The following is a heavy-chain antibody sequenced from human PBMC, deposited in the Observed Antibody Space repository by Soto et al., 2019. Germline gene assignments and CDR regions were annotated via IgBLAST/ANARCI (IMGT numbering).Heavy chain of an antibody. CDR3: ANPLSSSGAFDI. D-gene: IGHD2-2*01. CDR1: GFTFSSYG. V-gene: IGHV3-30*18. J-gene: IGHJ3*02. Sequence: QVQLVESGGGVVQPGRSLRLSCAASGFTFSSYGMHWVRQAPGKGLEWVAVISYDGSNKYYADSVKGRFTISRDNSKKTLYLQMNSLRAEDTAVYYCANPLSSSGAFDIWGQGTMVTVSS. CDR2: ISYDGSNK.